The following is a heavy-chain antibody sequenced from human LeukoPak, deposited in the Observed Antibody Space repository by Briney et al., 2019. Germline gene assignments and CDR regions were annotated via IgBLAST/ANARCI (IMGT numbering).Heavy chain of an antibody. J-gene: IGHJ5*02. CDR1: GGSISSYY. CDR2: IYTSGST. CDR3: ARLLGYCSGGRCLNWFDP. Sequence: SETLSLTCTVSGGSISSYYWSWIRQPAGKGLEWIGRIYTSGSTNYNPSLKSRVTMSVDTSKNQFSLKLSSVTAADTAVYYCARLLGYCSGGRCLNWFDPWGQGTLVTVSS. V-gene: IGHV4-4*07. D-gene: IGHD2-15*01.